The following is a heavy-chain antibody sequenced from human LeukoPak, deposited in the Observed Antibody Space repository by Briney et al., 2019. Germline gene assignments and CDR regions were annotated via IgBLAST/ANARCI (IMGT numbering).Heavy chain of an antibody. Sequence: GGSLRLSCAASGFTFSDYYMSWIRQAPGKGLEWVSYISSSGSTIYYADSVKGRFTISRDNAKNSLYLQMNSLRAEDTAVYYCARVLTTGNLNWFDPWGQGTLVTVSS. J-gene: IGHJ5*02. CDR3: ARVLTTGNLNWFDP. CDR1: GFTFSDYY. CDR2: ISSSGSTI. V-gene: IGHV3-11*04. D-gene: IGHD4-17*01.